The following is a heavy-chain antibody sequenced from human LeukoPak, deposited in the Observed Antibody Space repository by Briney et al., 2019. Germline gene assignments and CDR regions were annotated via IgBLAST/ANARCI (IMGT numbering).Heavy chain of an antibody. Sequence: PGRSLRLSCEASGFSFSSYGMHWVRQAPGKGLEWVAVIWFDGSNKYYADSVKGRFTISRDNSKNSLYLQMNSLRDEDTAVYYCARDLGTWGNFDYWGQGTLVTVSS. J-gene: IGHJ4*02. CDR2: IWFDGSNK. D-gene: IGHD7-27*01. CDR1: GFSFSSYG. V-gene: IGHV3-33*01. CDR3: ARDLGTWGNFDY.